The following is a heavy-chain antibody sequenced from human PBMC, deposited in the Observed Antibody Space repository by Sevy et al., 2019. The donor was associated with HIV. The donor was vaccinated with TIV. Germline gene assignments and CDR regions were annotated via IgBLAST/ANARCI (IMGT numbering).Heavy chain of an antibody. CDR3: ARGTDVAAAGADFDY. V-gene: IGHV3-21*01. D-gene: IGHD6-13*01. CDR1: GFTFSSYS. J-gene: IGHJ4*02. CDR2: ISSSSSYI. Sequence: GGSLRLSCAASGFTFSSYSMNWVRQAPGKGLEWVSSISSSSSYIYYADSVKGRFTISRDNAKNSLYLQMNSLRAEDTAVYYCARGTDVAAAGADFDYWGQGTLVTVSS.